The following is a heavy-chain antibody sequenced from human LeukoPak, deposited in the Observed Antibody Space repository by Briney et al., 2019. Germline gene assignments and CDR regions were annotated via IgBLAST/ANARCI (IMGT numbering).Heavy chain of an antibody. CDR1: GFTVSTNY. V-gene: IGHV3-53*01. J-gene: IGHJ3*02. CDR3: ARELREHGVFDI. CDR2: IYSDGST. Sequence: GGSLRLSCTVSGFTVSTNYMSWVRQAPGKGLEWVSEIYSDGSTYNAASVKGRFSISRDNSKNAVYLQMNSLRAEDTAVYYCARELREHGVFDIWGQGTMVTVSS. D-gene: IGHD1-26*01.